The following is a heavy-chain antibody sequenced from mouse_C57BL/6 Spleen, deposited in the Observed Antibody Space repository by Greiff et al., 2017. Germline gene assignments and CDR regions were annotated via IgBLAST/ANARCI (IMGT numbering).Heavy chain of an antibody. CDR1: GYTFTSYW. J-gene: IGHJ2*01. CDR2: IYPGSGST. D-gene: IGHD2-3*01. CDR3: ARDGYYLDY. V-gene: IGHV1-55*01. Sequence: QVQLQQPGAELVKPGASVKMSCKASGYTFTSYWIPWVKQRPGQGLAWIGDIYPGSGSTNYNEKFKSKATLTVDTSSSPAYMQLSSLTSEDSAVYYCARDGYYLDYWGQGTTLTVSS.